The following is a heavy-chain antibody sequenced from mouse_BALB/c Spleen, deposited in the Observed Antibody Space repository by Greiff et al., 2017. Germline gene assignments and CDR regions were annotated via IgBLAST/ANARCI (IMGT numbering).Heavy chain of an antibody. V-gene: IGHV4-1*02. CDR1: GFDFSRYW. CDR3: ARREARAPYYFDY. Sequence: EVKLQESGGGLVQPGGSLTLSCAASGFDFSRYWMSWVRQAPGKGLEWIGEINPDSSTINYTPSLKDKFIISRDNAKNTLYLQMSKVRSEDTALYYCARREARAPYYFDYWGQGTTLTVSS. CDR2: INPDSSTI. J-gene: IGHJ2*01. D-gene: IGHD3-1*01.